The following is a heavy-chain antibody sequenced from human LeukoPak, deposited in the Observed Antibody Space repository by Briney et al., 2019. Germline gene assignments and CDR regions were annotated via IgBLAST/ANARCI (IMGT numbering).Heavy chain of an antibody. CDR2: ISSTGGST. V-gene: IGHV3-64D*09. J-gene: IGHJ4*02. CDR1: GFTFSSYA. CDR3: ANVERDY. Sequence: PGGSLRLSCSASGFTFSSYAMYWVRQAPGKGLEYVSTISSTGGSTYYADSVKGRFTISRDNAKNTLYLQMSSLRPEDTAVYYCANVERDYWGQGTLVTVSS. D-gene: IGHD1-26*01.